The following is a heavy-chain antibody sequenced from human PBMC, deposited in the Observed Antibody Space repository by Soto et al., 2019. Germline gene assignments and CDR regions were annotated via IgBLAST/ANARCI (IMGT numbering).Heavy chain of an antibody. V-gene: IGHV1-18*01. CDR1: GYTFTSYG. D-gene: IGHD3-22*01. Sequence: ASVKVSCKASGYTFTSYGISWVRQAPGQGLEWMGWISAYNGNTNYAQKLQGRVAMTTDTSTSTAYMELRSLRSDDTAVYYCARAFYYYDSSGYYDYWGQGTLVTVSS. CDR2: ISAYNGNT. CDR3: ARAFYYYDSSGYYDY. J-gene: IGHJ4*02.